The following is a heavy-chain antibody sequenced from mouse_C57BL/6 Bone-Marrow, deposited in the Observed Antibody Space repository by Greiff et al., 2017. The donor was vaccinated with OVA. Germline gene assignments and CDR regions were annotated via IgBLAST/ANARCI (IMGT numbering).Heavy chain of an antibody. CDR2: INPSSGYT. J-gene: IGHJ3*01. V-gene: IGHV1-4*01. CDR1: GYTFTSYT. CDR3: ARSRDVYPWFAY. Sequence: QVQLKQSGAELARPGASVKMSCKASGYTFTSYTMHWVNQRPGQGLEWIGYINPSSGYTKYNQKFKDKATLTADKSSSTAYMQLSSLTSEDSAVYYCARSRDVYPWFAYWGQGTLVTVSA. D-gene: IGHD2-3*01.